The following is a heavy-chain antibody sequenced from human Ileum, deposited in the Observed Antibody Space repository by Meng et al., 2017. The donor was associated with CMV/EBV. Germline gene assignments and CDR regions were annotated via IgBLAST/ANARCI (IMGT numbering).Heavy chain of an antibody. CDR3: ARDRGLHCSSTSCRDY. J-gene: IGHJ4*02. CDR2: ISSSGSTI. D-gene: IGHD2-2*01. Sequence: GESLKISCAASGFTFSDYYMSCIRQAPGKGLEWVSYISSSGSTIYYADSVKGRFTISRDNAKNSLYLQMNSLRAEDTAVYYCARDRGLHCSSTSCRDYWGQGTLVTVSS. V-gene: IGHV3-11*04. CDR1: GFTFSDYY.